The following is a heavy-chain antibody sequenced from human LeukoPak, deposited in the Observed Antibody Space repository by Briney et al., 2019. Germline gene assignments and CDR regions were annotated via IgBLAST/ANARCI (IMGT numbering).Heavy chain of an antibody. J-gene: IGHJ4*02. CDR2: IYNGGST. CDR1: GFTVSSNY. CDR3: ARGGLAYDILTGYQPFDY. V-gene: IGHV3-53*01. Sequence: GGSLRLSCAASGFTVSSNYMSWVRQAPGKGLEWVSVIYNGGSTYYADSAKGRFTISRDNSKNTLYLQMNSLRAEDTAVYYCARGGLAYDILTGYQPFDYWGQGTLVTVSS. D-gene: IGHD3-9*01.